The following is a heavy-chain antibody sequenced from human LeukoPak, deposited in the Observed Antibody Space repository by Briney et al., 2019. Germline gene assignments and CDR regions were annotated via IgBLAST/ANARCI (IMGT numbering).Heavy chain of an antibody. J-gene: IGHJ3*01. CDR2: IYYSGNT. CDR3: AHFKGGSFDF. CDR1: GGSISSSNYY. V-gene: IGHV4-39*01. D-gene: IGHD1-26*01. Sequence: SETLSLTCTVSGGSISSSNYYWGWISQPPGKGLEWIGSIYYSGNTYYNPSLKSRVTISVDTPKNQFSLKLTSVTAADTAVYYCAHFKGGSFDFWGQGTMVTVSS.